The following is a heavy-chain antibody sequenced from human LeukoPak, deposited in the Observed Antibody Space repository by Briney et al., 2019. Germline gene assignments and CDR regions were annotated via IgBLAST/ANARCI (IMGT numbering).Heavy chain of an antibody. CDR3: ARERIAVAGTLSLFYYYYYLDV. Sequence: PSETLSLTCTVSGGSISSYYWSWIRQPGGKGLEWIGRIYTSGSSNYNPSLKSRVTMSVDTSKNQFSLKLSSVTAADTAVYYCARERIAVAGTLSLFYYYYYLDVWGKGTTVTVSS. CDR1: GGSISSYY. V-gene: IGHV4-4*07. J-gene: IGHJ6*03. CDR2: IYTSGSS. D-gene: IGHD6-19*01.